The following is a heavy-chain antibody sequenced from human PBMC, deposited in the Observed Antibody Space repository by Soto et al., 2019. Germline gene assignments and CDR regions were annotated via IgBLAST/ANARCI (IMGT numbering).Heavy chain of an antibody. CDR1: GFIFSNYA. CDR3: AQDQEVWSLGVFDH. CDR2: IAGSDGTI. V-gene: IGHV3-23*01. D-gene: IGHD3-10*01. J-gene: IGHJ4*02. Sequence: EVLLLESGGGLVQPGGSLRLSCAASGFIFSNYAMHWVRQAPGKGLEWVSSIAGSDGTIFYADSVKGRFTVSRDNSQNTLHLLLNNLRPADTAVYYCAQDQEVWSLGVFDHWGQGALVAVSS.